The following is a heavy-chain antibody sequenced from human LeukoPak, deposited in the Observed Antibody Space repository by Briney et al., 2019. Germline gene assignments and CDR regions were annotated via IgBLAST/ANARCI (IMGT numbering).Heavy chain of an antibody. Sequence: SETLSLTCTVSGGSISSSSYYWDWIRQPPGKGLEWIGSIYYTGSTYYNPSLKSRVTISVDTSKNQFSLKLSSVTAADTAVYYCARGVARSSKFHFSYYFDYWGRGTLVTVSS. CDR1: GGSISSSSYY. J-gene: IGHJ4*02. CDR2: IYYTGST. V-gene: IGHV4-39*07. D-gene: IGHD6-6*01. CDR3: ARGVARSSKFHFSYYFDY.